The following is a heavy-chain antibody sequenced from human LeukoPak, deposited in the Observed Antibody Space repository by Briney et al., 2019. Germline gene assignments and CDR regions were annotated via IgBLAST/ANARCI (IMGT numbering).Heavy chain of an antibody. V-gene: IGHV5-51*01. CDR1: GYSFTSYW. J-gene: IGHJ4*02. Sequence: GESLKISCKGSGYSFTSYWIGWVRQLPGKGLEWMGIIYPGDSDTRYSPSFQGQVTISADKSISTAYLQWSSLKASDTAMYYCARLRDGDYGSYAGDYWGQGTLVTVSS. CDR3: ARLRDGDYGSYAGDY. D-gene: IGHD4-17*01. CDR2: IYPGDSDT.